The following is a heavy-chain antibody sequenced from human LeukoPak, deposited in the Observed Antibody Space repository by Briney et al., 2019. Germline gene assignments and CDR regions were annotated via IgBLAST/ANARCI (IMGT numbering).Heavy chain of an antibody. CDR1: GFTFSDYY. J-gene: IGHJ4*02. V-gene: IGHV3-11*05. CDR3: ARDRGLIAAAGDFDY. CDR2: ISSSSSYT. D-gene: IGHD6-13*01. Sequence: GGSLRLSCAASGFTFSDYYMSWIRQAPGKGLEWVSYISSSSSYTNYADSAKGRFTISRDNAKNSLYLQMNSLRAEDTAVYYCARDRGLIAAAGDFDYWGQGTLVTVSS.